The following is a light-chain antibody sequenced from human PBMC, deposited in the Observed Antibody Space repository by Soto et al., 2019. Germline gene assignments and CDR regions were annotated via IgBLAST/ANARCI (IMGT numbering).Light chain of an antibody. CDR2: WAS. CDR1: QSVLYSSNSKNY. V-gene: IGKV4-1*01. J-gene: IGKJ1*01. Sequence: DIVMTQSPDSLAVSLGERATINCKSSQSVLYSSNSKNYLAWYQQKPGQPPKLLIYWASTRESGVPDRFSGSGSGTDFTLTISSLQAEDVAVYYCQQYSSSRTFGQGTKVEIK. CDR3: QQYSSSRT.